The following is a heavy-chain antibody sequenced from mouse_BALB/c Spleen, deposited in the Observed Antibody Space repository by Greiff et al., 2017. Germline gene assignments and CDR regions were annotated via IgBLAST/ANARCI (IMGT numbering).Heavy chain of an antibody. V-gene: IGHV5-4*02. CDR1: GFTFSDYY. J-gene: IGHJ1*01. CDR2: ISDGGSYT. Sequence: EVKLMESGGGLVKPGGSLKLSCAASGFTFSDYYMYWVRQTPEKRLEWVATISDGGSYTYYPDSVKGRFTISRDNAKNNLYLQMSSLKSEDTAMYYCARGGYGSSLYWYFDVWGAGTTVTVSS. CDR3: ARGGYGSSLYWYFDV. D-gene: IGHD1-1*01.